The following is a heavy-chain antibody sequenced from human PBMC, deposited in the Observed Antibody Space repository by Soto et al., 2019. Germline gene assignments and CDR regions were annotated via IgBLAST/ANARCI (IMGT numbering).Heavy chain of an antibody. Sequence: VQLLESGGGLVQPGGSLRLSCAASGFTFSSYAMSWVRQAPGKGLEWVSAISGSGGSTYYADSVKGRFTISRDNSKNTLYLQMNSLRDEDTAVYYCAKLVAVAGGDYWYFDLWGRGTLVTVSS. CDR1: GFTFSSYA. J-gene: IGHJ2*01. CDR2: ISGSGGST. V-gene: IGHV3-23*01. CDR3: AKLVAVAGGDYWYFDL. D-gene: IGHD6-19*01.